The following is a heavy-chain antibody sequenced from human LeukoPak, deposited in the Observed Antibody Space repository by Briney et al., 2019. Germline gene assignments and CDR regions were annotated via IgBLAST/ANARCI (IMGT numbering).Heavy chain of an antibody. CDR1: GNYW. D-gene: IGHD2/OR15-2a*01. J-gene: IGHJ4*02. CDR3: VSFYETY. CDR2: INSDGSWT. V-gene: IGHV3-74*01. Sequence: GGSLRLSCAASGNYWMHWVRQAPGKGLVWVSHINSDGSWTSYADSVKGRFTISKDNAKNTVYLQMNSLRAEDTAVYYCVSFYETYWGRGTLVTVPS.